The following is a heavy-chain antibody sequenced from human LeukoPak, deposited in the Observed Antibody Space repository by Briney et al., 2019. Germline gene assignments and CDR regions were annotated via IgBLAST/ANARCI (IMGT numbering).Heavy chain of an antibody. CDR2: INHSGST. J-gene: IGHJ6*02. Sequence: SETLSLTCAVYGGSFSGYYWSWIRQPPGKGLEWIGEINHSGSTNYNPSLKSRVTISVDTSKNQFSLKLSSVTAADTAVYYCARMPRYNYDGSGYCRGGYYYGMDVWGQGTTVTVSS. CDR3: ARMPRYNYDGSGYCRGGYYYGMDV. CDR1: GGSFSGYY. V-gene: IGHV4-34*01. D-gene: IGHD3-22*01.